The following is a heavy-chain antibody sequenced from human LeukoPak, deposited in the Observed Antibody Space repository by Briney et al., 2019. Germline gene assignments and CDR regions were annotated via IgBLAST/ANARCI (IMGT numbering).Heavy chain of an antibody. Sequence: ASVKVSCKASGYTFTSYYMHWVRQAPGQGLEWMGIINPSGGSTSYAQKFQGRVTMTRDTSTSTVYMELSSLRSEDTAVYYCAREHCSGGSCYLSYCFDYWGQGTLVTVSS. V-gene: IGHV1-46*01. D-gene: IGHD2-15*01. CDR1: GYTFTSYY. CDR2: INPSGGST. J-gene: IGHJ4*02. CDR3: AREHCSGGSCYLSYCFDY.